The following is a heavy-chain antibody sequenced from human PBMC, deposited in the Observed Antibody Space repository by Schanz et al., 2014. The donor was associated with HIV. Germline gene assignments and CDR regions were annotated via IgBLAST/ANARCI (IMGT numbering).Heavy chain of an antibody. CDR1: GGSSIGNY. D-gene: IGHD2-15*01. Sequence: QVQLQQWGAGLLKPSETLSLTCAIYGGSSIGNYWSWIRQPPGKGLEWIGEINHSGSTNYSPSLKSRVTISVDASKRQFSLNLASVTAADTAVYYCARGVRRDCRTPDCNTGWFDPWGQGTLVTVSS. V-gene: IGHV4-34*01. CDR2: INHSGST. J-gene: IGHJ5*02. CDR3: ARGVRRDCRTPDCNTGWFDP.